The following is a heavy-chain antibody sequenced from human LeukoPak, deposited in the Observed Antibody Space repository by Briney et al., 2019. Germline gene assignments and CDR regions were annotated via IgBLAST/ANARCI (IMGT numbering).Heavy chain of an antibody. V-gene: IGHV1-2*02. Sequence: ASVKVSCKASGYTFTGYYMHWVRQAPGQGLEWMGWINPNSGGTNYAQKFQGRVTMTRDTSISTAYMELSRLRSDDTAVYYCARTSDLWGKTDYWGQGTLVTVSS. CDR3: ARTSDLWGKTDY. J-gene: IGHJ4*02. CDR1: GYTFTGYY. D-gene: IGHD3-16*01. CDR2: INPNSGGT.